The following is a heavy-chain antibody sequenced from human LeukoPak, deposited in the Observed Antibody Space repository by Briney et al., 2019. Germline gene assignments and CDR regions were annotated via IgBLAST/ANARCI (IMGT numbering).Heavy chain of an antibody. CDR1: GGTFSSYA. D-gene: IGHD3-22*01. V-gene: IGHV1-69*15. CDR2: IIPIFGTA. Sequence: SVKVSCKASGGTFSSYAISWVRQAPGQGLEWMGRIIPIFGTADYAQKFQGRVTITADESTSTAYMELSSLRSEDTAVYYCALAINYDSSGPLDYWGQGTLVTVSS. CDR3: ALAINYDSSGPLDY. J-gene: IGHJ4*02.